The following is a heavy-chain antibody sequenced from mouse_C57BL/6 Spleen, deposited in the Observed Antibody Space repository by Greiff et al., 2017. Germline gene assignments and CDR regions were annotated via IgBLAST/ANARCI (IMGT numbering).Heavy chain of an antibody. CDR3: ARDYYYGSRDAMDY. CDR1: GFTFSSCA. J-gene: IGHJ4*01. Sequence: EVMLVESGGGLVKPGGSLKLSCAASGFTFSSCAMSWVRQTPEKRLEWVATISDGGSYTYYPDNVKGRFTISRDNAKNNLYLQMSHLKSEDTAMYYCARDYYYGSRDAMDYWGQGTSVTVSS. CDR2: ISDGGSYT. D-gene: IGHD1-1*01. V-gene: IGHV5-4*01.